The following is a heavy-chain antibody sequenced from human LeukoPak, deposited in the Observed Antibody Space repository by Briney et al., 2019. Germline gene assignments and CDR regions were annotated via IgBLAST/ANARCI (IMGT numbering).Heavy chain of an antibody. CDR2: VYHGGSS. J-gene: IGHJ3*02. Sequence: SETLSLTCTVSGYSISSGFYWGWIRQPPGKGLEWIGNVYHGGSSYYNPSLKSRVTISVDTSKNQFSLKLSSVSAGDTDVYYGGRANVTTNAFDIWGQGTMVTVSS. D-gene: IGHD4-17*01. CDR3: GRANVTTNAFDI. V-gene: IGHV4-38-2*02. CDR1: GYSISSGFY.